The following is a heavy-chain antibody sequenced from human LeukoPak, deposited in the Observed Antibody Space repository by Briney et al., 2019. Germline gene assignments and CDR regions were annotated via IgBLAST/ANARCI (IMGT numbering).Heavy chain of an antibody. CDR1: DYPLGTSG. Sequence: ASMKVSCKTSDYPLGTSGICWVRQAPGQGLEWMGWIRPDNGKTDYPHKFQDRVTMTTDTTTSTAYLELRSLISDDTAVYYCARDGPLGYFQDWGQGTLVTVSS. D-gene: IGHD3-10*01. CDR2: IRPDNGKT. J-gene: IGHJ1*01. CDR3: ARDGPLGYFQD. V-gene: IGHV1-18*01.